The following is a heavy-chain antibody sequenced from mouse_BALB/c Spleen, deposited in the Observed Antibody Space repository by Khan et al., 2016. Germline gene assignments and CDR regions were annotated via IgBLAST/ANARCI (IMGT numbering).Heavy chain of an antibody. CDR1: GFNIKDTY. J-gene: IGHJ3*01. CDR2: IDPANGNT. D-gene: IGHD4-1*01. CDR3: ATGTY. V-gene: IGHV14-3*02. Sequence: VQLKESGAELVKPGASVKLSCTASGFNIKDTYMHWVKQRPEQGLEWIGRIDPANGNTKYDPKFQGKATITADTSSNTAYLQRSSLTSEDDAVYYCATGTYWGQGTLVTVSA.